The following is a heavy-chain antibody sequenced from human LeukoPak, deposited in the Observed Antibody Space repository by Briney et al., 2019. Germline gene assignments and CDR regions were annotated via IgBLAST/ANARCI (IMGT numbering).Heavy chain of an antibody. V-gene: IGHV1-2*02. D-gene: IGHD5-24*01. Sequence: ASVKVSCKASGYTFTGYYIHWIRQAPGQGLEWVGWINPSSGGTNYTQKFEGRVTMTRDTSLTTAYMELRSLRSDDTAMYYCARLQFSANRPRDYWGQGTLVTVSS. CDR1: GYTFTGYY. CDR3: ARLQFSANRPRDY. CDR2: INPSSGGT. J-gene: IGHJ4*02.